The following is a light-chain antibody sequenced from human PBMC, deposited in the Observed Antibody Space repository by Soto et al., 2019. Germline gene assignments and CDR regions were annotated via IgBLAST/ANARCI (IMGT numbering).Light chain of an antibody. V-gene: IGLV2-23*02. CDR1: SSDVGSYNF. CDR2: EVS. J-gene: IGLJ1*01. CDR3: CADAGRSTYV. Sequence: ALTQPASVSGSPGQSITISCTRTSSDVGSYNFVSWYQQHPGKVPKVMIYEVSKRPSGVSDRFSGSRSGNTASLTISGLQAEDEADYYCCADAGRSTYVFGTGTKVTVL.